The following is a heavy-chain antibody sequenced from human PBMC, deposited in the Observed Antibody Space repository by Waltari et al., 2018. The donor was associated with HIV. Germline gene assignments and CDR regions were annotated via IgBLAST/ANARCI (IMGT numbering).Heavy chain of an antibody. CDR2: IYHSGSA. D-gene: IGHD3-22*01. Sequence: QVQLQESGPGLVKPSETLSLTCTVFGYSISSGYYWGWIRQPPGKGLEWIGSIYHSGSAYYKSALKSRVTISVDTSKNQFSLKLRSATAADTAVYYCARDRYDSSGYLATYNNYYGVDVWGQGTTVTVSS. CDR3: ARDRYDSSGYLATYNNYYGVDV. V-gene: IGHV4-38-2*02. J-gene: IGHJ6*02. CDR1: GYSISSGYY.